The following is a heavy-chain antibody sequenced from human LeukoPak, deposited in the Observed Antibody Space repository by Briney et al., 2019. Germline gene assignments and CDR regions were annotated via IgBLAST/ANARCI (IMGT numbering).Heavy chain of an antibody. D-gene: IGHD2-2*01. Sequence: PGGSLRLSCVGSGFTISNYWMHWVRQAPGKGLMWVSHIINDGSYTTYADSVKGRFTISRDNAKNTVYLQMNSLRAEDTAVYYCATDDKYAPSSWGQGTLVTVSS. V-gene: IGHV3-74*01. CDR1: GFTISNYW. J-gene: IGHJ5*02. CDR3: ATDDKYAPSS. CDR2: IINDGSYT.